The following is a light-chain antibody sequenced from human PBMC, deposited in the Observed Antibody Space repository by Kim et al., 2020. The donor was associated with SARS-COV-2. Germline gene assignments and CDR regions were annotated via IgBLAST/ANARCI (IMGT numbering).Light chain of an antibody. CDR1: SSNIGSNF. J-gene: IGLJ2*01. V-gene: IGLV1-47*01. Sequence: QSVLTQPPSASETPGQRVTISCSGSSSNIGSNFVSWFQQFPGTAPKLLIYKNSQRPSGVPDRFSASKSGTSASLAISGLRSDDEADYYCAAWDDSLSGVVFGGGTQLTVL. CDR3: AAWDDSLSGVV. CDR2: KNS.